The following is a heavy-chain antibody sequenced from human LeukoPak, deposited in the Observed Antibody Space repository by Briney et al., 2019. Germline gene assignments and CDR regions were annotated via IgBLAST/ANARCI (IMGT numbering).Heavy chain of an antibody. CDR1: GFTVSSNY. CDR2: IYSGGST. V-gene: IGHV3-53*01. J-gene: IGHJ4*02. Sequence: GGSPRLSCAASGFTVSSNYMSWVRQAPGKGLEWVSVIYSGGSTYYADSVKGRFTISRDNSKNTLYLQMNSLRAEDTAVYYCAKNPTRGSWTLGDYWGQGTLVTVSS. D-gene: IGHD6-13*01. CDR3: AKNPTRGSWTLGDY.